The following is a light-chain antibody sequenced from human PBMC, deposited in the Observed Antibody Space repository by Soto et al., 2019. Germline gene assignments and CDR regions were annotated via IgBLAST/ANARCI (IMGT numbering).Light chain of an antibody. CDR1: QGIDTS. CDR2: APS. Sequence: TPSPSSLSRSGGGRVNIPVPASQGIDTSLAWYQKKPGKDPKLLIYAPSNFQSGVPSRFSGSGSGTHFNLTISSLQTEDFATYYCQQRYSTPLTCGQGTRLEIK. CDR3: QQRYSTPLT. J-gene: IGKJ5*01. V-gene: IGKV1-39*01.